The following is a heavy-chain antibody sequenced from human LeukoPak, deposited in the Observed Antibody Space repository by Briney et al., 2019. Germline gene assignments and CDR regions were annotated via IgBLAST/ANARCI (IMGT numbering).Heavy chain of an antibody. J-gene: IGHJ4*02. V-gene: IGHV3-64*01. D-gene: IGHD6-13*01. CDR3: ARGAQLTDY. Sequence: GGSLRLSCAAPEFIFSGYWMNWVRQAPGKGLEYVSGIGPDGGTTYYAKSVKGRFTISRDNSKSMVYLQMGSLTADDMAVYYCARGAQLTDYWGQGTLVTVSS. CDR1: EFIFSGYW. CDR2: IGPDGGTT.